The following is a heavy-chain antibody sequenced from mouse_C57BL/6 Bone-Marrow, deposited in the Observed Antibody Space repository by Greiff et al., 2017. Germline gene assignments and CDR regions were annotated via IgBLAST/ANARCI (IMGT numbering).Heavy chain of an antibody. CDR1: GYSFTDYN. Sequence: EVKLMESGPELVKPGASVKISCKASGYSFTDYNMNWVKQSNGKSLEWIGVINPNYGTTSYNQKFKGKATLTVDPSSSTAYMQLNSLTSEDSAVYYCANYGSSPSYAMDYWGQGTSVTVSS. J-gene: IGHJ4*01. CDR3: ANYGSSPSYAMDY. D-gene: IGHD1-1*01. CDR2: INPNYGTT. V-gene: IGHV1-39*01.